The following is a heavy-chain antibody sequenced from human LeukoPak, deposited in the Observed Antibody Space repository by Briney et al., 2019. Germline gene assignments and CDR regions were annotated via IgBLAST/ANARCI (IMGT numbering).Heavy chain of an antibody. V-gene: IGHV3-64*04. Sequence: GGSLRLSCSAPGFPFSSYAMHWVRQAPGKGLEYVSAISDSGGSTYYADSVKGRFTISRDNSKNTLYLQMNSPRGDDTAVYYCANPQSRGYDYLDYWGQGTLVTVSS. J-gene: IGHJ4*02. D-gene: IGHD5-12*01. CDR1: GFPFSSYA. CDR2: ISDSGGST. CDR3: ANPQSRGYDYLDY.